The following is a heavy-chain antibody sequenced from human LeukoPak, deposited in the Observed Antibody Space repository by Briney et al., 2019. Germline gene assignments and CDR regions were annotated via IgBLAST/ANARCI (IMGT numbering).Heavy chain of an antibody. Sequence: GGSLRLSCAASGFTFSSYSMIWVRQAPGKGLEWVSAISGSGGSTYYADSVKGRFTISRDNSKNTLYLQMNSLRAEDTAVYYCAKDSVIVVVITTDSYFDYWGQGTLVTVSS. CDR3: AKDSVIVVVITTDSYFDY. V-gene: IGHV3-23*01. CDR1: GFTFSSYS. J-gene: IGHJ4*02. D-gene: IGHD3-22*01. CDR2: ISGSGGST.